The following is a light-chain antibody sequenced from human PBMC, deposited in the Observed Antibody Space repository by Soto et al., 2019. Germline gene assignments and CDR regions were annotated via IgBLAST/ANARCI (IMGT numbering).Light chain of an antibody. CDR1: QSVSSSY. J-gene: IGKJ5*01. CDR3: QHFGGTTFT. Sequence: DIVLTQSPGTLSLSPGERATLSCRASQSVSSSYIAWYQQRTGQTPSLLIYGESTRATGIPDRFSGSGSGTHLNLTISSLEPGDFAVYYCQHFGGTTFTCGQGTRLEIK. CDR2: GES. V-gene: IGKV3-20*01.